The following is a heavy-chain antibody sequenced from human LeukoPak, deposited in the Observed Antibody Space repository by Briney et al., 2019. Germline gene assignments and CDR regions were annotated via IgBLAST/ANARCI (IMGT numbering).Heavy chain of an antibody. CDR3: AKLMSIMVVGNFDY. Sequence: PGGSLRLSCAASGFTFSSYAMSWVRQAPGKGLEWVSVISGSDGSTYYADSVKGRFTISRDNSKNTVYLQMNSLRAEDTAVYYCAKLMSIMVVGNFDYWGQGTLVTVSS. J-gene: IGHJ4*02. CDR2: ISGSDGST. CDR1: GFTFSSYA. V-gene: IGHV3-23*01. D-gene: IGHD3-22*01.